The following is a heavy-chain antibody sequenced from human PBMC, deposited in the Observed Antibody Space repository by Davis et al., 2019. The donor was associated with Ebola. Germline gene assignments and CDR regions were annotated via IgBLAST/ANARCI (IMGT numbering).Heavy chain of an antibody. Sequence: MPSETLSLTCTVSGGSISSGDYYWGWIRQPPGKGLEWIGYIYYSGTTYYNPSLKSRIAMSVDTSRNQFTLKLNSVTAADTAVYYCARGRVRRFDYWGQGTLVTVSS. CDR3: ARGRVRRFDY. CDR2: IYYSGTT. V-gene: IGHV4-30-4*01. CDR1: GGSISSGDYY. J-gene: IGHJ4*02.